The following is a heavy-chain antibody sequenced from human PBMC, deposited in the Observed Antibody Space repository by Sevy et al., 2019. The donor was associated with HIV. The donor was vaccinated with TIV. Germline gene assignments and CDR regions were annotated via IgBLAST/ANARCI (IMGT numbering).Heavy chain of an antibody. J-gene: IGHJ4*02. CDR1: GFTFSSYA. D-gene: IGHD4-17*01. Sequence: GGSLRLSCAASGFTFSSYAMNWVRQAPGKGLEWVSGISGSGGSGDKTNYADSVKGRFTISRDDSKNIMYLQMTSLGADDTAVYYCAKSSLPYGDYHFDFWGQGTVVTVSS. CDR2: ISGSGGSGDKT. V-gene: IGHV3-23*01. CDR3: AKSSLPYGDYHFDF.